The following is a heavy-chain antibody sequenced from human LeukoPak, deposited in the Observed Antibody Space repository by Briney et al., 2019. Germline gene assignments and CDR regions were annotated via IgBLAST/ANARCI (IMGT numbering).Heavy chain of an antibody. CDR2: IIPIFGTA. V-gene: IGHV1-69*06. J-gene: IGHJ4*02. Sequence: ASVKVSCKASGGTFSSYAISWVRQAPGQGLEWMGGIIPIFGTANYAQKFQGRVTITADKSTSTAYMELSSLRSEDTAVYYCARDERPISSSWPYYWGQGTLVTVSS. D-gene: IGHD6-13*01. CDR1: GGTFSSYA. CDR3: ARDERPISSSWPYY.